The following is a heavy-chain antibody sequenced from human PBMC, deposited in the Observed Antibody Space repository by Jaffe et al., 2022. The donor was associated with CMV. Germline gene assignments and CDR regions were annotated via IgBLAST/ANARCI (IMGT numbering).Heavy chain of an antibody. V-gene: IGHV3-48*02. Sequence: EVQLVESGGGLVQPGGSLRLSCAASGFTFSSYSMNWVRQAPGKGLEWISYISSGNSTTYYADSVKGRFTISRDNAKNSLYLQMNSLRDEDTAVYYCARVKRGLQLTLKYNYYGMDVWGQGTTVTVSS. J-gene: IGHJ6*02. CDR3: ARVKRGLQLTLKYNYYGMDV. D-gene: IGHD5-12*01. CDR2: ISSGNSTT. CDR1: GFTFSSYS.